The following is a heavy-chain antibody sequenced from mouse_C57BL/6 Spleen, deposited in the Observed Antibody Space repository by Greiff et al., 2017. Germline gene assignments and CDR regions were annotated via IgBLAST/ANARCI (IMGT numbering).Heavy chain of an antibody. J-gene: IGHJ4*01. CDR3: ARSDGKGFYYYAMDY. D-gene: IGHD2-1*01. CDR2: IYPRSGNT. Sequence: QVQLQQSGAELARPGASVKLSCKASGYTFTSYGISWVKQRTGQGLEWIGEIYPRSGNTYYNEKFKGKATLTADKSSSTAYMELRSLTSEDSAVYFCARSDGKGFYYYAMDYWGQGTSVTVSS. CDR1: GYTFTSYG. V-gene: IGHV1-81*01.